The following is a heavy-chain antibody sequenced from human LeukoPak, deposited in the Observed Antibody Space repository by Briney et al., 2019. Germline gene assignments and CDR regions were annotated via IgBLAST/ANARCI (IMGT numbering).Heavy chain of an antibody. V-gene: IGHV3-23*01. D-gene: IGHD3-16*02. Sequence: GRSLRLSCAASGFTFSSYAMSWVRQAPGKGLEWVSAISGSGGSTYYADSVKGRFTISRDNSKNTLYLQMNSLRAEDTAVYYCALNGREVPSGAFDIWGQGTMVTVSS. CDR3: ALNGREVPSGAFDI. CDR1: GFTFSSYA. J-gene: IGHJ3*02. CDR2: ISGSGGST.